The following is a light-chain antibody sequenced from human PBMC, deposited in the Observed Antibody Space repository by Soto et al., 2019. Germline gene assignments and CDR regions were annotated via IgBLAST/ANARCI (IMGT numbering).Light chain of an antibody. CDR1: QGFSNY. CDR2: AAS. CDR3: QKYDIAPFT. V-gene: IGKV1-27*01. J-gene: IGKJ3*01. Sequence: DIQMTQSPSSLSASVGDRVTITCRASQGFSNYLAWYQQKPGEVPKLLISAASTLQSGVPSRFSGSGSGTDFTLTISGLQPEDVATYYCQKYDIAPFTFGPGTKVDIK.